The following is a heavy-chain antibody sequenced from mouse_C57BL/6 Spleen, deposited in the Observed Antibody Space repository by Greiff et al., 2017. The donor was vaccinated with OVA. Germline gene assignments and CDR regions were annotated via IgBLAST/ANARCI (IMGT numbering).Heavy chain of an antibody. CDR2: IWSGGST. Sequence: VQRVESGPGLVQPSQSLSITCTVSGFSLTSYGVHWVRQSPGKGLEWLGVIWSGGSTDYNAAFISRLSISKDNSKSQVFFKMNSLQADDTAIYYCASNYERGAWFAYWGQGTLVTVSA. CDR3: ASNYERGAWFAY. D-gene: IGHD1-1*01. CDR1: GFSLTSYG. J-gene: IGHJ3*01. V-gene: IGHV2-2*01.